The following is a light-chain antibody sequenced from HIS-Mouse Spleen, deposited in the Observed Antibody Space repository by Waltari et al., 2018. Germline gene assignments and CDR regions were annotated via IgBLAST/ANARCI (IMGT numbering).Light chain of an antibody. Sequence: SYELTQPPSVSVSPGQTARITCSGDALPKKYAYWYQQKSGQAPVLVIYEESKRPSGTPERFAGSSSGTMATLNISGAQVEDEADYYCYSTDSSGNHRVFGGGTKLTVL. CDR3: YSTDSSGNHRV. CDR2: EES. J-gene: IGLJ2*01. V-gene: IGLV3-10*01. CDR1: ALPKKY.